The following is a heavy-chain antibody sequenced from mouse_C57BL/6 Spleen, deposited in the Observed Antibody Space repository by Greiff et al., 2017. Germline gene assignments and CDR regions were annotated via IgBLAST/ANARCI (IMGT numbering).Heavy chain of an antibody. V-gene: IGHV14-4*01. CDR1: GFNIKDDY. CDR2: IDPENGDT. D-gene: IGHD1-1*01. J-gene: IGHJ1*03. CDR3: ATWGYGSSLDV. Sequence: EVQLQQSGAELVRPGASVKLSCTASGFNIKDDYMHWVKQRPEQGREWIGWIDPENGDTEYASKFQGKATITAATSSNTAYLQRSSLTSEDTAVYYCATWGYGSSLDVWGTGTTGTVSS.